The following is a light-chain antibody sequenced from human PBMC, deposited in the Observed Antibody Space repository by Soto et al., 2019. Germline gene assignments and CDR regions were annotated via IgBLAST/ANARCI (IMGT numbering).Light chain of an antibody. CDR2: DAS. CDR1: QSVSSY. J-gene: IGKJ4*01. V-gene: IGKV3-11*01. CDR3: QHRSKWPLT. Sequence: EIVLTHSPATLSLSPGERATLSCRASQSVSSYLVWYQQKPGQAPRLLIYDASNRATGIPARFSGSGSGTDFTLTISSLEPEDFAVYYCQHRSKWPLTFGGGTKV.